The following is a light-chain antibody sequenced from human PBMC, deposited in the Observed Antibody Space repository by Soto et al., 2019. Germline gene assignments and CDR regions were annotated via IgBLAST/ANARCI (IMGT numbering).Light chain of an antibody. V-gene: IGKV3-15*01. CDR3: QQYIRWPLT. J-gene: IGKJ4*01. Sequence: EMVVTQSPATLSVSPGERATLSCRPSQDVSSNLAWYQQKPGQAPSLLIYGASTRATGTPARFSGSGSGTEFTLTISSLQSEDYAVYFCQQYIRWPLTFGGGTKVEI. CDR1: QDVSSN. CDR2: GAS.